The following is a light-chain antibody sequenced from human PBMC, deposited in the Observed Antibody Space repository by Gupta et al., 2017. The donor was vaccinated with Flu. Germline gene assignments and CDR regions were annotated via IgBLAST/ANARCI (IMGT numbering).Light chain of an antibody. Sequence: EIVLTQSPATLSLSPVERATLSCRASQSVSSYLAWYQQKPGQAPRLLIYDASNRATGIPARFSGSGSGTDFTLTISSLEPEDFAVYYCQHRSNCPFTVGRGTKVEIK. CDR1: QSVSSY. V-gene: IGKV3-11*01. CDR2: DAS. CDR3: QHRSNCPFT. J-gene: IGKJ4*01.